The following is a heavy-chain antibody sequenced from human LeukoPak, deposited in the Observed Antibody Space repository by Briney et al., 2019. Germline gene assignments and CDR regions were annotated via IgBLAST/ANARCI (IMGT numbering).Heavy chain of an antibody. CDR1: GGSFSGYH. V-gene: IGHV4-34*01. Sequence: SETLSLTCAVYGGSFSGYHWSWIRQPPGKGLEWIGEINHSGSTNYNPSLKSRVTISVDTSKNQFSLKLSSVTAADTAVYYCARGKPPWDIVATIRDYYYYMDVWGKGTTVTVSS. CDR2: INHSGST. J-gene: IGHJ6*03. D-gene: IGHD5-12*01. CDR3: ARGKPPWDIVATIRDYYYYMDV.